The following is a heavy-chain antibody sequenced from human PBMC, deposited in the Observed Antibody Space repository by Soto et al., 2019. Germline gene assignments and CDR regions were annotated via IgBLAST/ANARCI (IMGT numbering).Heavy chain of an antibody. Sequence: QLQLVQSGAEVKKPGASVKVSCKASGYTFTSYGITWVRQAPGQGLEWMGWISTYNGNTNYAQKLQDRVTMTTDTSTRTVYMELRSLRSDDTDVYYCARDPWFDPWGQGTLVTVSS. J-gene: IGHJ5*02. CDR1: GYTFTSYG. V-gene: IGHV1-18*01. CDR2: ISTYNGNT. CDR3: ARDPWFDP.